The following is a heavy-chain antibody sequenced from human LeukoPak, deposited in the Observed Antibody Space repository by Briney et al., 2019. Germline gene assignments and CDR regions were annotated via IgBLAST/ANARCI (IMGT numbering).Heavy chain of an antibody. CDR3: ARDGDSSALDAFDI. CDR2: ISSSGSII. Sequence: PGGSLRLSCAGSGFTFSRHWMHWVRQVPGKGLVWVSYISSSGSIIYYADSVKGRFTISRDNAKNSLSLQMNSLRAEDTAVYYCARDGDSSALDAFDIWGQGTMVTVSS. CDR1: GFTFSRHW. D-gene: IGHD3-22*01. V-gene: IGHV3-48*03. J-gene: IGHJ3*02.